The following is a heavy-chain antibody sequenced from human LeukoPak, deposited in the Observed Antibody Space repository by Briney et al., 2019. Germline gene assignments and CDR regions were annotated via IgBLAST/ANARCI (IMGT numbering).Heavy chain of an antibody. J-gene: IGHJ4*02. CDR1: GFTFSSYA. Sequence: GGSLRLSCAASGFTFSSYAMHWVRQAPGKGLEWVAVISYDGSNEYYADSVKGRFTISRDNSKNTLYLQMNSLRAEDTAVYYCARGAGYCSSTSCCVSPFDYWGQGTLVTVSS. CDR2: ISYDGSNE. CDR3: ARGAGYCSSTSCCVSPFDY. D-gene: IGHD2-2*01. V-gene: IGHV3-30*04.